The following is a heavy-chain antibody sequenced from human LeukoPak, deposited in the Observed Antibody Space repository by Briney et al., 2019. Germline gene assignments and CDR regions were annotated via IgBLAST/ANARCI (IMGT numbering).Heavy chain of an antibody. J-gene: IGHJ3*02. D-gene: IGHD2-15*01. Sequence: TPSETLSLTCTVSGGSISSSSYYWRWIRQPPGKVLEWIGRIYYSRSTHYNPALKIRATISVDTSTNQFSLKLSSVNAADTALYYCARPRYYCSGGSCYSGAFDIWGQGTMVTVSS. CDR1: GGSISSSSYY. V-gene: IGHV4-39*01. CDR3: ARPRYYCSGGSCYSGAFDI. CDR2: IYYSRST.